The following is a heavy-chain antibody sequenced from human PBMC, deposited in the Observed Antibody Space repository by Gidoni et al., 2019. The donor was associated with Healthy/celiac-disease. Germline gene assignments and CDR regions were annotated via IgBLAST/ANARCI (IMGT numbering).Heavy chain of an antibody. V-gene: IGHV3-30*18. CDR2: ISDDGSNK. J-gene: IGHJ4*02. Sequence: QVQLVESGGGVVQPGRSLRLSCPAPRFTLSRHGMHWVRQAPCKGLEWVAVISDDGSNKYYADDVKGRFTISRDNSKNTLYLQMNSLRAEDTAVYYCAKDRYYDILTGYLFDYWGQGTLVTVSS. D-gene: IGHD3-9*01. CDR3: AKDRYYDILTGYLFDY. CDR1: RFTLSRHG.